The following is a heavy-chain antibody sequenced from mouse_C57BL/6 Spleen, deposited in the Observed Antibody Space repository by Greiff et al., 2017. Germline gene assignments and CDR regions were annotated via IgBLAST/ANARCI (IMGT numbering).Heavy chain of an antibody. CDR3: ARSPYYYGSSYDWYFDV. V-gene: IGHV3-8*01. J-gene: IGHJ1*03. D-gene: IGHD1-1*01. Sequence: ESGPGLAKPSQTLSLTCSVTGYSITSDYWNWIRKFPGNKLEYMGYISYSGSTYYNPSLKSRISITRDTSKNQYYLQLNSVTTEDTATYYCARSPYYYGSSYDWYFDVWGTGTTVTVSS. CDR2: ISYSGST. CDR1: GYSITSDY.